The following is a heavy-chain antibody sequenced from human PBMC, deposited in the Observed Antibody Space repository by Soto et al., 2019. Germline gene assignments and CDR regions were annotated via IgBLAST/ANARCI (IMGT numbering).Heavy chain of an antibody. J-gene: IGHJ4*02. CDR1: GDSISITSYY. D-gene: IGHD2-15*01. Sequence: LTCTVSGDSISITSYYWGWVRQPPGKGLEWIGSIHYSGSTHYNPSLQSRVTISGDASKKQFSLKLRSVTAADTAVYYCASTKDETLYFDYWGQGTLVTVSS. CDR2: IHYSGST. CDR3: ASTKDETLYFDY. V-gene: IGHV4-39*01.